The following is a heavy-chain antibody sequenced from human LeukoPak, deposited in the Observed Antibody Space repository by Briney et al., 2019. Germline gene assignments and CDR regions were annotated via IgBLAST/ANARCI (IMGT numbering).Heavy chain of an antibody. J-gene: IGHJ6*04. CDR2: ISYDASNK. Sequence: PGRSLRLSCAASGFTFSSYAMHWVRQAPGKGLEWVAVISYDASNKYYADSVKGRFTISRDNSKNTLYLQMNSLRAEDTAVYYCARDLDDILTGAYYYYYGMDVWGKGTTVTVSS. CDR3: ARDLDDILTGAYYYYYGMDV. D-gene: IGHD3-9*01. V-gene: IGHV3-30*04. CDR1: GFTFSSYA.